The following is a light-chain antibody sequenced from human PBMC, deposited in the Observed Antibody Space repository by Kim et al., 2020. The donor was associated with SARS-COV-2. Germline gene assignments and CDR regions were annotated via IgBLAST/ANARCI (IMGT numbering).Light chain of an antibody. J-gene: IGKJ4*01. CDR3: QQYGASPLT. CDR1: ETISNNY. CDR2: VAS. Sequence: EIVLTQSPDTVSLSPGETATLSCRASETISNNYLAWYQQKPGQPPRVLIYVASSRETGVPDRISGSGSGTEFTLTIGRLDPEDVAVYYCQQYGASPLTFGGGTKVDIK. V-gene: IGKV3-20*01.